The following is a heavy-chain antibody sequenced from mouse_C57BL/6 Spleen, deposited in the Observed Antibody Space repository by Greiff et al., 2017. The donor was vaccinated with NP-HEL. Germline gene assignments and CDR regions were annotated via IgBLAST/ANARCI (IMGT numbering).Heavy chain of an antibody. J-gene: IGHJ2*01. D-gene: IGHD1-1*01. CDR2: IDPEDGDT. Sequence: EVQLQQSGAELVRPGASVKLSCTASGFNIKDYYMHWVKQRPEQGLEWIGRIDPEDGDTEYAPKFQGKATMTADKSPNTAYLQLSSLTSEDTAVYYCTTSYYYGSSYEKDYWGQGTTLTVSS. V-gene: IGHV14-1*01. CDR3: TTSYYYGSSYEKDY. CDR1: GFNIKDYY.